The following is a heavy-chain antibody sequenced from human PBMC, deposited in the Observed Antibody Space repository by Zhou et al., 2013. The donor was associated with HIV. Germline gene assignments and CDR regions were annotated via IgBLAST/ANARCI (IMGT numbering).Heavy chain of an antibody. CDR3: TVSLDY. J-gene: IGHJ4*02. CDR1: GFTFSRYW. Sequence: EVQLVESGGDLVQPGGSLRLSCAASGFTFSRYWMHWVRQAPGKGLVWVSSIKTDGSSTGYADSVKGRFTISRDNAKNTLYLQMNSLRVEDTAVYYCTVSLDYWGQGTLVTGLL. CDR2: IKTDGSST. V-gene: IGHV3-74*01.